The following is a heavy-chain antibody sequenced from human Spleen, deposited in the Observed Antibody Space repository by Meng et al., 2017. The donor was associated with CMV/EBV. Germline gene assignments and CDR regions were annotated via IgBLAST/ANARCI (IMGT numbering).Heavy chain of an antibody. D-gene: IGHD3-3*01. CDR1: GGSFSGYY. J-gene: IGHJ6*02. Sequence: SETLSLTCAVYGGSFSGYYWSWIRQPPGKGLEWIGEINHSGSTNYNPSLKSRVTISVDTSKNQFSLKLSSVTAADTAVYYCARSQSGYYSNYGMDVWGQGTTVTVSS. CDR2: INHSGST. CDR3: ARSQSGYYSNYGMDV. V-gene: IGHV4-34*01.